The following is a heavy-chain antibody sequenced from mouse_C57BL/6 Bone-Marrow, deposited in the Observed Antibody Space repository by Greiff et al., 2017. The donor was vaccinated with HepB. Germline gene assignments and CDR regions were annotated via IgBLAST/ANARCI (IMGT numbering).Heavy chain of an antibody. V-gene: IGHV1-55*01. D-gene: IGHD1-1*01. CDR1: GYTFTSYW. Sequence: QVQLQQPGAELVKPGASVKMSCKASGYTFTSYWITWVKQRPGQGLEWIGDIYPGSGSTNYNEKFKSKATLTVDTSSSTAYMQLSSLTSEDSAVYYCARETLYGSSLVYFDYWGQGTTLTVSS. CDR3: ARETLYGSSLVYFDY. J-gene: IGHJ2*01. CDR2: IYPGSGST.